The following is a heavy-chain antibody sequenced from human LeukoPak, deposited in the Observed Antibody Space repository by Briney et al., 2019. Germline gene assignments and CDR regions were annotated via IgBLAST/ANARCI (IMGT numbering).Heavy chain of an antibody. V-gene: IGHV3-30-3*02. CDR2: ISYDGSNK. CDR3: AKTPERRDVYRISPPFDY. J-gene: IGHJ4*02. D-gene: IGHD5-24*01. CDR1: GFTFSSYA. Sequence: GGSLRLSCAASGFTFSSYAMHWVRQAPGKGLEWVAVISYDGSNKYYADSVKGRFTIPRDNSKNTLYLQMNSLRAEDTAVYYCAKTPERRDVYRISPPFDYWGQGTLVTVSS.